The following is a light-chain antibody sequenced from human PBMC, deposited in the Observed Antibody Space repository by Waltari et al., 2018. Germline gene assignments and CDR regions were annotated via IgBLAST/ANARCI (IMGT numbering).Light chain of an antibody. CDR2: DVT. CDR3: QAWDSRTVV. J-gene: IGLJ2*01. V-gene: IGLV2-11*01. Sequence: QSALAQPASVSGSPGRALTISCSGSSSAVGGYDFVSWYQQKPGRAPKPIISDVTERPSGIPDRFSGSSSGNTATLTISGTQLIDEAEYFCQAWDSRTVVFGGGTKLTVL. CDR1: SSAVGGYDF.